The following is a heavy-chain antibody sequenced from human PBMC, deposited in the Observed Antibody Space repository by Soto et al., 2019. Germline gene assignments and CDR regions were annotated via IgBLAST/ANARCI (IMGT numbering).Heavy chain of an antibody. CDR3: ARDGSGDRHAFDI. D-gene: IGHD3-10*01. Sequence: QVQLVESGGGVVQSGRSLRLSCAASGFSFSSYGMHWVRQAPGKGLEWVAVIWYDGSNKYYADSVKGRFTISRDNSNDTFYLLMNSLRAEDTAVYYCARDGSGDRHAFDIWGQGTMVTVSS. CDR1: GFSFSSYG. CDR2: IWYDGSNK. J-gene: IGHJ3*02. V-gene: IGHV3-33*01.